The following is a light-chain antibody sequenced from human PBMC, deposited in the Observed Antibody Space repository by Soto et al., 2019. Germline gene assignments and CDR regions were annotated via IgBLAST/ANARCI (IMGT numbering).Light chain of an antibody. CDR2: AAS. CDR3: QHTYSAPYT. V-gene: IGKV1-39*01. J-gene: IGKJ2*01. Sequence: DIQMTQSPSSLSASIGDRVTITCRAGHSISSYLNWYQQKPGKAPKLLIYAASSLQSGVPSRFSGSGSGTDFTLTINSLQPEDFATYYCQHTYSAPYTFGQGTKVDSK. CDR1: HSISSY.